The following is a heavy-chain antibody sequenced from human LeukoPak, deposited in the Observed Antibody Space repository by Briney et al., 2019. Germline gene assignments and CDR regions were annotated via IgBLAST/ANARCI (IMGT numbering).Heavy chain of an antibody. J-gene: IGHJ5*02. CDR1: GYTFTGYY. CDR3: ARGEWEVPTTS. Sequence: ASVKVSCKASGYTFTGYYMHWVRQAPGQGLEWMGWINPKRGGTKYAQKFQGRVTMTRDTSISTVYMEMSRLRSDDTAAYYCARGEWEVPTTSWGQGTLVTVSS. CDR2: INPKRGGT. V-gene: IGHV1-2*02. D-gene: IGHD1-26*01.